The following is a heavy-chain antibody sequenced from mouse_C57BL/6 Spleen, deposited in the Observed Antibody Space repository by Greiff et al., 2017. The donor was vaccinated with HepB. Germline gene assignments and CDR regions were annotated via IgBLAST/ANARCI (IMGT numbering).Heavy chain of an antibody. D-gene: IGHD2-4*01. CDR1: GYSFTGYY. Sequence: VQLQQSGPELVKPGASVKISCKASGYSFTGYYMNWVKQSPEKSLEWIGEINPSTGGTTYNQKFKAKATLTVDKSSSTAYMQLKSLTSEDSAVYYCARARDYDYDGAFAYWGQGTLVTVSA. CDR3: ARARDYDYDGAFAY. CDR2: INPSTGGT. J-gene: IGHJ3*01. V-gene: IGHV1-42*01.